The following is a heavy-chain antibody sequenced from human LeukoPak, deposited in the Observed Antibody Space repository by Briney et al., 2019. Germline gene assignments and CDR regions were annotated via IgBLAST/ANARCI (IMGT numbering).Heavy chain of an antibody. D-gene: IGHD6-13*01. Sequence: SETLSLTCAVSGGSINGSEWWNWVRQPPGKGLEWIGEIYHSGNANYNPSLKSRVAISVDKSKNQFSLKLNSVTAADTAVYYCARHEGAAAGTGIDYWGQGTLVTVSS. V-gene: IGHV4-4*02. J-gene: IGHJ4*02. CDR2: IYHSGNA. CDR1: GGSINGSEW. CDR3: ARHEGAAAGTGIDY.